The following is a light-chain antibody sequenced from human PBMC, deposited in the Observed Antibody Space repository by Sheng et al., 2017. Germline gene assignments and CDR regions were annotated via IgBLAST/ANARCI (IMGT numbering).Light chain of an antibody. Sequence: EIVMTQSPATLSVSPGERATLSCRASQSISSNLAWYQQKPGQAPRLLIYGASSGSGTEFTLTISSLQSEDFAVYYCQQYNDWPPWTFGQGTKVEI. J-gene: IGKJ1*01. CDR1: QSISSN. V-gene: IGKV3-15*01. CDR3: QQYNDWPPWT. CDR2: GAS.